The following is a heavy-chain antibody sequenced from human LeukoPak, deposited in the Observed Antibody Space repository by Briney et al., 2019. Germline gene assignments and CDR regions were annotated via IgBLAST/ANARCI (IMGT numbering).Heavy chain of an antibody. D-gene: IGHD3-3*02. CDR2: ISDSIGST. J-gene: IGHJ4*02. V-gene: IGHV3-23*01. CDR1: GFTFSSYA. CDR3: AKAFSGGKWTPDY. Sequence: GGSLRLSCAASGFTFSSYAMSWVRQAPGKGLEWVSGISDSIGSTYYADSVKGRFTVSRDNSKDTLYLQMNSLRADDTAVYYCAKAFSGGKWTPDYWGQGTLVTVSS.